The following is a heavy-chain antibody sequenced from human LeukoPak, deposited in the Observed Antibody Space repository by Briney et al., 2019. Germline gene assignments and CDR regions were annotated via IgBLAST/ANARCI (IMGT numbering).Heavy chain of an antibody. CDR2: ISSSSSTI. J-gene: IGHJ4*02. Sequence: GGSLRLSCAASGFTFSSYSIDWVGQAPGKGLEWLSYISSSSSTIYYADSVKGRFTISRDNSKNTLYLQMNSLRAEDTAVYYCAKVWLVHYFEYWGQGALVTVSS. CDR3: AKVWLVHYFEY. D-gene: IGHD6-19*01. V-gene: IGHV3-48*01. CDR1: GFTFSSYS.